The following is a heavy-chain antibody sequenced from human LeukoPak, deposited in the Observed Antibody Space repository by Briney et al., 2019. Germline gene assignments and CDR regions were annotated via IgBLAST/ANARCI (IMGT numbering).Heavy chain of an antibody. Sequence: TSETLSLTCTVSGGSISSYYWSWIRQPPGKGLEWIGYIYYTGSTNYNPSLKSRVTISVDTSKNQFSLKLSSVTAADTAVYYCARYCTNGVCYVLSGGWFDPCGQGTLVTVSS. CDR3: ARYCTNGVCYVLSGGWFDP. D-gene: IGHD2-8*01. CDR1: GGSISSYY. CDR2: IYYTGST. J-gene: IGHJ5*02. V-gene: IGHV4-59*01.